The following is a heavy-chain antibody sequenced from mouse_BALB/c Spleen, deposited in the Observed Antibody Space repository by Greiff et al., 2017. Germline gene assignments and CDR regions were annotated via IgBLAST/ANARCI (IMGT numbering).Heavy chain of an antibody. Sequence: QVQLQQSGAELVKPGASVKLSCKASGYTFTSYYMYWVKQRPGQGLEWIGEINPSNGGTNFNEKFKSKATLTVDKSSSTAYMQLSSLTSEDSAVYYCTTLTTVFAYWGQGTLVTVSA. D-gene: IGHD1-1*01. CDR2: INPSNGGT. J-gene: IGHJ3*01. CDR1: GYTFTSYY. CDR3: TTLTTVFAY. V-gene: IGHV1S81*02.